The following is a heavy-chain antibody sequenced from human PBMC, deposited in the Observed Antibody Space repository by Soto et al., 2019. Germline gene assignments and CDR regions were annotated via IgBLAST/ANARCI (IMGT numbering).Heavy chain of an antibody. CDR2: IYPGDSDT. Sequence: PGESLKISCKGSGYSFTSYWIGWVRQMPGKGLEWMGIIYPGDSDTRYSPSFQGQVTISADKSISTAYLQWSSLKASDTAMYYCARRNYYDSSGYYYGYYYYDMEVWGQGTTVAVSS. CDR3: ARRNYYDSSGYYYGYYYYDMEV. V-gene: IGHV5-51*01. D-gene: IGHD3-22*01. J-gene: IGHJ6*02. CDR1: GYSFTSYW.